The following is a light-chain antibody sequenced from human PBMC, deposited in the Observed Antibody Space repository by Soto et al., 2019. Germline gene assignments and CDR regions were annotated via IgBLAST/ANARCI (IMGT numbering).Light chain of an antibody. Sequence: DIVMTQCPATLSVSPGERGTLSCMASQSVSSNLAWYQQKPGQAPRLLIYGASNRATGITDRFSGSGSGTEFTLTISSLQSEDFAVYYCQQYNNWPRTFGPGTKVDIK. CDR1: QSVSSN. V-gene: IGKV3D-15*01. CDR3: QQYNNWPRT. CDR2: GAS. J-gene: IGKJ1*01.